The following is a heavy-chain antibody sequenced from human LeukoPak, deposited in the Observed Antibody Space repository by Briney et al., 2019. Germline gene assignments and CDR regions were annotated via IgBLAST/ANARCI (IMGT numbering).Heavy chain of an antibody. CDR1: GGSFSGYY. Sequence: PSETLPLTCAVYGGSFSGYYWSWIRQPPGKGLEWIGEINHSGSTNYNPSLKSRVTISVDTSKNQFSLKLSSVTAADTAVYYCGGVARTAMASYYYYYMDVWGKGTTVTVSS. D-gene: IGHD5-18*01. CDR3: GGVARTAMASYYYYYMDV. J-gene: IGHJ6*03. CDR2: INHSGST. V-gene: IGHV4-34*01.